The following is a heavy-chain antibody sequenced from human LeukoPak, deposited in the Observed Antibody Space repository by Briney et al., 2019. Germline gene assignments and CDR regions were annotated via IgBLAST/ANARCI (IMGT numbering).Heavy chain of an antibody. CDR1: GYTLTELS. CDR3: ATDRRIAAAGTGWFDP. Sequence: ASVKVSCKVSGYTLTELSMHWVRQAPGKGLEWMGGFDPEDGETIYAQKFQGRVTVTEDTSTDTAYMELSSLRSEDTAVYYCATDRRIAAAGTGWFDPWGQGTLVTVSS. V-gene: IGHV1-24*01. D-gene: IGHD6-13*01. CDR2: FDPEDGET. J-gene: IGHJ5*02.